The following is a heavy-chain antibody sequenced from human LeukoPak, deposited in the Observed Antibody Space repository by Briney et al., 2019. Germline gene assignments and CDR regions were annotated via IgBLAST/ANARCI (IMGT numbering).Heavy chain of an antibody. CDR1: GGSISSSSYY. CDR3: ARGYSCSGGSCFHFDY. D-gene: IGHD2-15*01. Sequence: SETLSLTCTVSGGSISSSSYYWGWIHQPPGKGLEWIGSIYYSGSTYYNPSLKSRVTISVDTSKNQFSLKLSSVTAADTAVYYCARGYSCSGGSCFHFDYWGQGTLVTVSS. V-gene: IGHV4-39*07. J-gene: IGHJ4*02. CDR2: IYYSGST.